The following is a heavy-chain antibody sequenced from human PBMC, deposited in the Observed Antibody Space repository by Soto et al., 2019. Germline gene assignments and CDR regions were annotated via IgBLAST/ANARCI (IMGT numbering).Heavy chain of an antibody. V-gene: IGHV1-69*06. D-gene: IGHD3-3*01. J-gene: IGHJ6*01. CDR1: GGPFSSYA. CDR3: ASSKGANYDFWSGAYYYYGMDV. Sequence: SVKVSCKASGGPFSSYAISWVRQAPGQGLEWMGGIIPIFGTANYAQKFQGRVTITAGKSTSTAYMELSSLRSEDTAVYYCASSKGANYDFWSGAYYYYGMDVWGQGTTVTVSS. CDR2: IIPIFGTA.